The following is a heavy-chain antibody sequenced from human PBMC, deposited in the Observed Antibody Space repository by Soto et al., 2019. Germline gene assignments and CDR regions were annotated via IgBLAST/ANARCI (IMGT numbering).Heavy chain of an antibody. CDR1: GGSISSYY. J-gene: IGHJ6*02. Sequence: SETRSLTCTVSGGSISSYYWSWIRQPPGKGLEWIGYIYYSGSTNYNPSLKSRVTISVDTSKNQFSLKLSSVTAADTAVYYCARDRMVRGVIMNPDYYYYGMDVWGQGTTVTVSS. CDR2: IYYSGST. V-gene: IGHV4-59*01. CDR3: ARDRMVRGVIMNPDYYYYGMDV. D-gene: IGHD3-10*01.